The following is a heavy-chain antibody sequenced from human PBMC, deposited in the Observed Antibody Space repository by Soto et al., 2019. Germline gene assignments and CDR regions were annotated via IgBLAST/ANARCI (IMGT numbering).Heavy chain of an antibody. CDR1: GFTFSSYG. J-gene: IGHJ4*02. CDR2: IWYDGSNK. V-gene: IGHV3-33*01. Sequence: GGSLRLSCAASGFTFSSYGMHWVRQAPGKGLEWVAVIWYDGSNKYYADSVKGRFTISRDNSKNTLYLQMNSLRAEDTAVYYCASGSSGSSGWYIGEVYWGQGTLVTVSS. CDR3: ASGSSGSSGWYIGEVY. D-gene: IGHD6-19*01.